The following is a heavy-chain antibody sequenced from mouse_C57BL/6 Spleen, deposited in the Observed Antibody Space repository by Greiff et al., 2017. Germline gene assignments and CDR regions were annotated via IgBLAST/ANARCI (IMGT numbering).Heavy chain of an antibody. CDR2: IWRGGST. Sequence: QVQLQQSGPGLVQPSQSLSITCTVSGFSLTSYGVHWVRQSPGKGLEWLGVIWRGGSTDYNAAFMSRLSITKDNSKSQVFFKMNSLQADDTAIYYCAKNSATDSTRFAYWGQGTLGTVSA. CDR1: GFSLTSYG. D-gene: IGHD2-1*01. CDR3: AKNSATDSTRFAY. J-gene: IGHJ3*01. V-gene: IGHV2-5*01.